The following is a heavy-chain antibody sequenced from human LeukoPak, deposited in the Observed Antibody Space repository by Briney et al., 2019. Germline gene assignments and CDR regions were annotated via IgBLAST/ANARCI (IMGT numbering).Heavy chain of an antibody. V-gene: IGHV4-34*01. Sequence: PSETLSLTCAVYGGSFSGYYWSWIRQPPGKGLEWIGEINHSGSTNYNPSLKSRVTISVDTPKNQFSLKLSSVTAADTAVYYGARGRLDYVWGSYRPYYFDYWGQGTLVTVSS. CDR3: ARGRLDYVWGSYRPYYFDY. J-gene: IGHJ4*02. CDR2: INHSGST. D-gene: IGHD3-16*02. CDR1: GGSFSGYY.